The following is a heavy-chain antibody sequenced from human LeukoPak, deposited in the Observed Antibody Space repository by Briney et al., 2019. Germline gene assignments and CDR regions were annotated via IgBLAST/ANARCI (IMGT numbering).Heavy chain of an antibody. D-gene: IGHD5-18*01. CDR1: GFTFSSYG. CDR3: ASGTYGTWIQRHDAFDI. Sequence: GGSLRLSCAASGFTFSSYGMHWVRQAPGKGLEWVAVISYDGSNKYYADSVKGRFTISRDNSKNTLYLQMNSLRAEDTAVYYCASGTYGTWIQRHDAFDIWGQGTMVIVSS. V-gene: IGHV3-30*03. CDR2: ISYDGSNK. J-gene: IGHJ3*02.